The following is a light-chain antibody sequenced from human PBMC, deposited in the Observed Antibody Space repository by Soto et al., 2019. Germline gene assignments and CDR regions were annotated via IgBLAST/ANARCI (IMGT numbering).Light chain of an antibody. Sequence: QAVLTQPPSASGPLGQPVAISCTGTSSDVGGYNYVSWYQQHPGKAPKLMIYEVNKRPSGVPDRFSGSKSGNTASLTVSGLQAEDEADYYCSSYAGSSNVFGTGTKVTVL. CDR2: EVN. V-gene: IGLV2-8*01. J-gene: IGLJ1*01. CDR3: SSYAGSSNV. CDR1: SSDVGGYNY.